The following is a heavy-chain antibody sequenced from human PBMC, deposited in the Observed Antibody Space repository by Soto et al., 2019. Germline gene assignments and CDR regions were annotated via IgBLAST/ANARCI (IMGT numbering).Heavy chain of an antibody. CDR3: ARKVPGSTSRPIYWYFDL. D-gene: IGHD3-10*01. CDR1: GFTFINYA. CDR2: VSGGGDTT. Sequence: EVQLLESGGGLVQPGGSLRLSCEGSGFTFINYAMNWVRQAPGKGLEWVSAVSGGGDTTFYADSVKGRFTISRDNSKYTVSLQINSLAVDDTAVYYCARKVPGSTSRPIYWYFDLWGRGTLVTVSS. V-gene: IGHV3-23*01. J-gene: IGHJ2*01.